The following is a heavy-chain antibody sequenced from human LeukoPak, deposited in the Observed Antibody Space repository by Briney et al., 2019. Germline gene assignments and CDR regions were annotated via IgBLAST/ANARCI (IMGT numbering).Heavy chain of an antibody. V-gene: IGHV1-69*13. Sequence: SVKASCKVSGGTFSSYAISWVRQAPGQGLEWVGGIIPIFGTANYAQKFQGRVTITADESTSTAYMELSSLRSEDTAVYYCARGSSGWDPTDYWGQGTLVTVSS. D-gene: IGHD6-19*01. J-gene: IGHJ4*02. CDR1: GGTFSSYA. CDR3: ARGSSGWDPTDY. CDR2: IIPIFGTA.